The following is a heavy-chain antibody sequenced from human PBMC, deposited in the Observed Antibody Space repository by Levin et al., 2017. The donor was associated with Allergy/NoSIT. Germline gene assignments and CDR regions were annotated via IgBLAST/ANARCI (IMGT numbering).Heavy chain of an antibody. CDR2: ISSSSSYI. D-gene: IGHD1-1*01. Sequence: ASVKVSCAASGFTFSSYSMNWVRQAPGKGLEWVSSISSSSSYIYYADSVKGRFTISRDNAKNSLYLQMNSLRAEDTAVYYCARPNDPYYFDYWGQGTLVTVSS. CDR1: GFTFSSYS. J-gene: IGHJ4*02. CDR3: ARPNDPYYFDY. V-gene: IGHV3-21*01.